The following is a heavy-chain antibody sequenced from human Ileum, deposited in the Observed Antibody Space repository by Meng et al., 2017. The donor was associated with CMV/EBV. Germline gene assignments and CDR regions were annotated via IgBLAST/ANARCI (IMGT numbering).Heavy chain of an antibody. CDR1: GFTFSSYS. Sequence: RLSCAASGFTFSSYSMHLVRQAPGKGLEWVSSISSSSRYIYYADSVKGRFTISRDNAKNSLYLQMNSLRAEDTAVYYCARGPGLFDYWGQGTLVTVSS. CDR2: ISSSSRYI. J-gene: IGHJ4*02. V-gene: IGHV3-21*01. CDR3: ARGPGLFDY.